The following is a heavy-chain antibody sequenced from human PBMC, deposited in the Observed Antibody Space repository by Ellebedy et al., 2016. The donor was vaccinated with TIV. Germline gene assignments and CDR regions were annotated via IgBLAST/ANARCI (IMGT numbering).Heavy chain of an antibody. V-gene: IGHV4-59*08. D-gene: IGHD5-18*01. CDR1: GGSISPYY. Sequence: MPSETLSLTCTVSGGSISPYYWSWIRQPPGKGLEWIGYISYSGSSNYNPSLKSRVTISVDTSKNQFSLKLSSVTAADTAVYYCARAVGYSYGLNWFDPWGQGTLVTVSS. CDR3: ARAVGYSYGLNWFDP. CDR2: ISYSGSS. J-gene: IGHJ5*02.